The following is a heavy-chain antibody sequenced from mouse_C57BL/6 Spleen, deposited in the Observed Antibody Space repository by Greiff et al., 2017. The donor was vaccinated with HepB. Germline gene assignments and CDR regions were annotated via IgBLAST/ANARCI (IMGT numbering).Heavy chain of an antibody. CDR2: ISGGGGNT. J-gene: IGHJ3*01. D-gene: IGHD3-2*02. CDR1: GFTFSSYT. V-gene: IGHV5-9*01. Sequence: EVQLVESGGGLVKPGGSLKLSCAASGFTFSSYTMSWVRQTPEKRLEWVATISGGGGNTYYPDSVKGRFTISRDNAKNTLYLQMSSLRSEDTALYYCARRETAQATAWFAYWGQGTLVTVSA. CDR3: ARRETAQATAWFAY.